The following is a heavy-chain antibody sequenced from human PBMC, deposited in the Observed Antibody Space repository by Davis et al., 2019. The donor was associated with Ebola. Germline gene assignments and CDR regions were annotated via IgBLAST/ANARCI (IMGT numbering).Heavy chain of an antibody. J-gene: IGHJ6*02. Sequence: SEPLSLTCAVSGGSISSSNWWSWVRQPPGTGLEWIGEIYHSGSTNYNPSLKSRVTISVDKSKNQFSLKLSSVTAADTAVYYCVRGGYCSSTSCYGYYYYGMDVWGQGTTVTVSS. CDR3: VRGGYCSSTSCYGYYYYGMDV. V-gene: IGHV4-4*02. CDR1: GGSISSSNW. CDR2: IYHSGST. D-gene: IGHD2-2*01.